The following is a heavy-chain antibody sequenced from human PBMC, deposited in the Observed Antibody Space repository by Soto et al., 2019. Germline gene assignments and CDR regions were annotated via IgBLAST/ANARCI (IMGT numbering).Heavy chain of an antibody. V-gene: IGHV3-74*01. J-gene: IGHJ6*02. CDR1: GSTFSNEW. Sequence: EVQLVESGGGLLQPGGSLRLSCAVSGSTFSNEWMHWVRQAPGKGLVWVSHINSDGSSTNYADFVKGRFTIARDNAKNTVYLQMNSLRAEDTAVYYCARDRSYSLDVWGQGTTVTVSS. CDR2: INSDGSST. CDR3: ARDRSYSLDV.